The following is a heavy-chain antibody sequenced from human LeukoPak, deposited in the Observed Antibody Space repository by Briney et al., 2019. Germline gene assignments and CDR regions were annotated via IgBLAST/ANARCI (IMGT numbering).Heavy chain of an antibody. CDR2: INPSGGST. CDR1: GYTFTDYY. V-gene: IGHV1-46*01. CDR3: ARDGSIAAAGTAPDY. J-gene: IGHJ4*02. D-gene: IGHD6-13*01. Sequence: GASVKVSCKASGYTFTDYYMHWVRQAPGQGLEWMGIINPSGGSTSYAQKFQGRVTMTRDTSTSTVYMELSSLRSEDTAVYYCARDGSIAAAGTAPDYWGQGTLVTVSS.